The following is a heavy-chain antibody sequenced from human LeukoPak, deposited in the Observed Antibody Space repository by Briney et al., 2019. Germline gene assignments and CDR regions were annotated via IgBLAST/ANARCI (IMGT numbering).Heavy chain of an antibody. Sequence: PSEALSLTCPVYGGSFSGYYWSWIRQPPGKGLEWIGEINHSGSTNYNPSLKSRVTIPVDTSKNQFSLKLSSVTAADTAVYYCARKSRSITMAYWGQGTLVTVSS. CDR1: GGSFSGYY. V-gene: IGHV4-34*01. J-gene: IGHJ4*02. D-gene: IGHD3-10*01. CDR3: ARKSRSITMAY. CDR2: INHSGST.